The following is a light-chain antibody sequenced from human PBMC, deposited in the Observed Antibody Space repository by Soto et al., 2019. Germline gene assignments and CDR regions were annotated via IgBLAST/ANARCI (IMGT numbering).Light chain of an antibody. J-gene: IGKJ1*01. CDR1: QSINW. CDR3: QHYDLFSPMGT. Sequence: DIQLAQSPSTLSASVGDRITITCRATQSINWLAWYQQKPGKAPKLLIFEASRLESGVPSRFSGSGSGTEFPLTISSLQLDDFGIYSGQHYDLFSPMGTFGQGTKVDVK. CDR2: EAS. V-gene: IGKV1-5*03.